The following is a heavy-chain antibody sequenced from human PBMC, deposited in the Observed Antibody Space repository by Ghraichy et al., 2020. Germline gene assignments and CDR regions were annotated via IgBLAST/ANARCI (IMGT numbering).Heavy chain of an antibody. Sequence: SETLSLTCAVSGGSISSGGYSWSWIRQPPGKGLEWIGYIYHSGSTYYNQSLKSRVTISVDRSKNQFSLKLSSVTAADTAVYYCARGRSGAALRAFDIWGQGTMVTVSS. V-gene: IGHV4-30-2*01. D-gene: IGHD2-15*01. CDR3: ARGRSGAALRAFDI. CDR1: GGSISSGGYS. CDR2: IYHSGST. J-gene: IGHJ3*02.